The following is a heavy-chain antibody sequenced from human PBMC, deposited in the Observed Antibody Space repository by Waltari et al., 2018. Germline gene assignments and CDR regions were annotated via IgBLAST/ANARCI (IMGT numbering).Heavy chain of an antibody. D-gene: IGHD4-4*01. CDR1: GGTFSSYA. J-gene: IGHJ4*02. CDR3: ARGRGATVTTGLYY. Sequence: QVQLVQSGAEVKKPGSSVKVSCKASGGTFSSYAISWVRQAHGQGLEWMGRIIPIVGTANYAQKFQGRVTITADKATVTAYMELSSLRSEDTAVYYCARGRGATVTTGLYYWGQGTLVTVSS. CDR2: IIPIVGTA. V-gene: IGHV1-69*08.